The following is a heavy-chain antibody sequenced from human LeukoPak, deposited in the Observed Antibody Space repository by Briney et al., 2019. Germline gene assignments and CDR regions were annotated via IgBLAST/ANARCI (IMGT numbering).Heavy chain of an antibody. Sequence: PGGSLRLSCAASGFTFSSYAMHWVRQAPGKGLEWVAVISYDGSNKYYADSVKGRFTISRDNPKNTLYLQMNSLRAEDTAVYYCARVGMGIAVAEDAFDIWGQGTMVTVSS. J-gene: IGHJ3*02. CDR3: ARVGMGIAVAEDAFDI. V-gene: IGHV3-30-3*01. CDR2: ISYDGSNK. D-gene: IGHD6-19*01. CDR1: GFTFSSYA.